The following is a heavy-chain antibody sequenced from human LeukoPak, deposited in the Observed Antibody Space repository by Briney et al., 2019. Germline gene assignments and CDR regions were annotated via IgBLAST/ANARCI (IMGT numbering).Heavy chain of an antibody. D-gene: IGHD1-26*01. CDR2: IIPISGTT. V-gene: IGHV1-69*13. Sequence: GASVKVSCKTSGGTFTSYAITWVRQAPGQGLEWMGKIIPISGTTNYAQKFQGRVTFTADESKRPAYMQLSSLRSEATALYYCARKLRLGGNWFDPWGQGTLVTVSS. CDR3: ARKLRLGGNWFDP. J-gene: IGHJ5*02. CDR1: GGTFTSYA.